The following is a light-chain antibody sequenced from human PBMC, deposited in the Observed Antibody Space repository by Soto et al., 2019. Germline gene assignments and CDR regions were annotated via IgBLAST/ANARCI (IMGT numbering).Light chain of an antibody. V-gene: IGKV3-20*01. CDR2: GAS. J-gene: IGKJ1*01. CDR1: ETVSNNY. Sequence: EIVLTQSPGTLSLSPGERATLSCRASETVSNNYVAWYQQKPGQAPRVLIYGASSRATGIPDRFSGSGSGTDFTLTISRLAPEDFAMYYCQQYGSSLATFGQGTKVDIK. CDR3: QQYGSSLAT.